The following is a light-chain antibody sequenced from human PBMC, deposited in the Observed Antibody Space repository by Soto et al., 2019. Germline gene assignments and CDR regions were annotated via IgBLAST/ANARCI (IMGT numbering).Light chain of an antibody. CDR3: QQYGTSPIT. CDR2: SAS. CDR1: QIVSGKY. J-gene: IGKJ5*01. Sequence: EIVVTQSPATLSLSPGEIATLSCRASQIVSGKYLAWSHKSPGQAPRVLIHSASSRATGIPDRFTGSGSGTDFNLTITRLETEDFAVYECQQYGTSPITFGQGTRLEIK. V-gene: IGKV3-20*01.